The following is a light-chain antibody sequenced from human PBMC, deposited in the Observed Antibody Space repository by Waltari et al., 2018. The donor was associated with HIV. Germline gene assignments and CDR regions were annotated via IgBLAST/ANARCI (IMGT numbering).Light chain of an antibody. CDR3: QAWDSSILVV. CDR2: QDS. CDR1: KLGDKY. Sequence: SYELTQPPSVSVSPGQTASITCSGDKLGDKYACWYQQKPGQSPVLVIYQDSKRPSGFPERFSGSNSGNTATLTISGTQAMDEADYYCQAWDSSILVVFGGGTKLTVL. J-gene: IGLJ2*01. V-gene: IGLV3-1*01.